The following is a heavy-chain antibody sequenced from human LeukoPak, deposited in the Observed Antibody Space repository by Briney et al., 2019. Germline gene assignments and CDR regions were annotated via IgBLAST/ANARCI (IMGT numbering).Heavy chain of an antibody. CDR2: INHSGST. D-gene: IGHD6-6*01. J-gene: IGHJ6*03. Sequence: KPSETLSLTCAVYGGSFSGYYWSWIRQPPGKGLEWIGEINHSGSTNYNPSLKSRVTISVDTSKNQFSLKLSSVTAADTAVYYCARGIAARTPLKYYYYYYYMDVWGKGTTVTVSS. V-gene: IGHV4-34*01. CDR3: ARGIAARTPLKYYYYYYYMDV. CDR1: GGSFSGYY.